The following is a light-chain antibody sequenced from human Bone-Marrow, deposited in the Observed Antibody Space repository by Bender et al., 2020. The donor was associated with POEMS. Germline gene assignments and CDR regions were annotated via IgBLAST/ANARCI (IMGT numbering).Light chain of an antibody. CDR1: SSNIGAHA. CDR3: AVWDDSLNGWV. J-gene: IGLJ3*02. V-gene: IGLV1-44*01. CDR2: SSH. Sequence: QSVLTQPPSASGTPGQRVTSCSGGSSNIGAHAVNWYQHLPGTAPKLLIYSSHRRPSEVPDRFSGSRSGTSASLAISGLQSEDEADYYCAVWDDSLNGWVFGGGTKLTVL.